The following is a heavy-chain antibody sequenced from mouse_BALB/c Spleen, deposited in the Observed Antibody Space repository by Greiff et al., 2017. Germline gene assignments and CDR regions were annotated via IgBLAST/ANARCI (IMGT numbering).Heavy chain of an antibody. Sequence: EVQRVESGPGLVKPSQSLSLTCSVTGYSITSGYYWNWIRQFPGNKLEWMGYISYDGSNNYNPSLKNRISITRDTSKNQFFLKLNSVTTEDTATYYCARAYYRYDDPFYAMDYWGQGTSVTVSS. CDR1: GYSITSGYY. D-gene: IGHD2-14*01. V-gene: IGHV3-6*02. CDR2: ISYDGSN. J-gene: IGHJ4*01. CDR3: ARAYYRYDDPFYAMDY.